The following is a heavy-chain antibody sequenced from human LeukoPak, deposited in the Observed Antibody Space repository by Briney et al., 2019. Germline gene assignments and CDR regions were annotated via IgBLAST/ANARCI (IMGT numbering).Heavy chain of an antibody. CDR1: GFTFSSFG. V-gene: IGHV3-23*01. CDR3: ARWYYYETSGLYYGSFDY. J-gene: IGHJ4*02. CDR2: ISSTGGTA. Sequence: GGSLRLSCAASGFTFSSFGMSWVRQAPGKGLEWVSAISSTGGTAYYADSVKGRFIISRDNSKNTLYLQMNSLRAEDTAVYYCARWYYYETSGLYYGSFDYWGQGALVTVSS. D-gene: IGHD3-22*01.